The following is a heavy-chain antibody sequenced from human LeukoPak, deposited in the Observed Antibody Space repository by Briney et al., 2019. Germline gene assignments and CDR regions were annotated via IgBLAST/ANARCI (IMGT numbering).Heavy chain of an antibody. Sequence: GASVNVSCTASGYTFTSYAMHWVRQAPGQRLEWMGWINAGNGNTKYSQKFQGRVTITRDTSASTAYMELSSLRSEDTAVYYCARNRGFTFGGVIVDAFDIWGQGTMVTVSS. CDR2: INAGNGNT. V-gene: IGHV1-3*01. J-gene: IGHJ3*02. D-gene: IGHD3-16*02. CDR1: GYTFTSYA. CDR3: ARNRGFTFGGVIVDAFDI.